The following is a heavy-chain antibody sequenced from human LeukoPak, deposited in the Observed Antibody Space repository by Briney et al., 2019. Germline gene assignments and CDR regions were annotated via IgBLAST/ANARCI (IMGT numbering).Heavy chain of an antibody. Sequence: PSETLSLTCTVSGGSISGYYWGWIRQPPGKGLEWIGYVYDSGSTNYNPSLRSRVTISVDTSKNQFSLKVSSVTAADTAVYYCARATWTNFYFDYWGQGALVTVSS. D-gene: IGHD1-1*01. CDR2: VYDSGST. V-gene: IGHV4-59*08. CDR1: GGSISGYY. J-gene: IGHJ4*02. CDR3: ARATWTNFYFDY.